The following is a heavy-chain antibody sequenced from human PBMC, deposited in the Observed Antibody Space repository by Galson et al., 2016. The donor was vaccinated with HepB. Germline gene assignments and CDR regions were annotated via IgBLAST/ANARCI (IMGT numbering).Heavy chain of an antibody. V-gene: IGHV3-21*01. Sequence: SLRLSCAASGFTFSTYSMNWVRRAPGKGLEWVSSITSRGTDVYYADSVKCRFTLSRDNAEHSLYLQMTSLRAEDTAVYYCARTPLISIVYYFDFWGQGTLVTVSS. CDR1: GFTFSTYS. CDR2: ITSRGTDV. D-gene: IGHD3-3*02. J-gene: IGHJ4*02. CDR3: ARTPLISIVYYFDF.